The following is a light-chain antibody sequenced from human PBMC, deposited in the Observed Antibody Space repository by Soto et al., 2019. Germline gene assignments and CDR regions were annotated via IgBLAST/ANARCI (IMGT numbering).Light chain of an antibody. CDR3: QQRSNLIT. CDR1: QSVSSY. CDR2: DAS. J-gene: IGKJ5*01. Sequence: EIVLTQSPATLSVSPGDRATLSCRASQSVSSYLAWYQQKPGQAPRLLIYDASNRATGIQARFSGSGSGTEFTLTIRSLEPEDFAVYYCQQRSNLITFGQGTRLEIK. V-gene: IGKV3-11*01.